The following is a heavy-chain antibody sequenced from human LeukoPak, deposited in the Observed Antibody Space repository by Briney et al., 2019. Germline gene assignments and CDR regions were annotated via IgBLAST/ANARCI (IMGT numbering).Heavy chain of an antibody. CDR2: IWHDGSHK. J-gene: IGHJ4*02. CDR1: GFAFNTYA. Sequence: PGGSLRLSCAASGFAFNTYAMHWVRQAPGQGLEWVALIWHDGSHKFYSNSVRGQFTISRDNSKNTVSLQMNNLRPEDTAVYYCAREIFGSRGYPDFWGQGTLVTVSS. D-gene: IGHD3-3*01. CDR3: AREIFGSRGYPDF. V-gene: IGHV3-33*01.